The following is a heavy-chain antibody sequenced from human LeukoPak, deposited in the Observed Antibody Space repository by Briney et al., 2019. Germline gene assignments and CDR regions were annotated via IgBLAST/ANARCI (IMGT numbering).Heavy chain of an antibody. D-gene: IGHD6-19*01. Sequence: GGPLRLSCAASGFTFSSYSMNWVRQAPGKGLEWVSSISSSSSYIYYADSVKGRFTISRDNAKNSLYLQMNSLRAEDTAVYYCARGGYSSGWYRWFDPWGQGTLVTVSS. CDR3: ARGGYSSGWYRWFDP. J-gene: IGHJ5*02. V-gene: IGHV3-21*01. CDR2: ISSSSSYI. CDR1: GFTFSSYS.